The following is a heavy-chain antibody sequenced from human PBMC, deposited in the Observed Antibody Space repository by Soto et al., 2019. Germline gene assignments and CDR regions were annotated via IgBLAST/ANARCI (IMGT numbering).Heavy chain of an antibody. CDR1: GYTFTSYY. V-gene: IGHV1-46*03. Sequence: GASVKVSCTASGYTFTSYYMHWVRQAPGQGLEWMGIINPSGGSTSYAQKFQGRVTMTRDRSASTVYMEVSGLRSEDTAVYYCARDQEPSTLYYDYYYMDVWGKGTTVTVSS. J-gene: IGHJ6*03. CDR2: INPSGGST. CDR3: ARDQEPSTLYYDYYYMDV.